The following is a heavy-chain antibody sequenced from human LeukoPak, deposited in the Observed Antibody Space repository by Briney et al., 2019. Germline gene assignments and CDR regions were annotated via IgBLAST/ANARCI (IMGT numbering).Heavy chain of an antibody. CDR1: GASVISDTYY. CDR3: TRNFYASSGYYLDDFYFDF. Sequence: SETLSLTCTVSGASVISDTYYWGWIRQPPGKGLEWIGGIYYSGSTYYSPSLKSQVTMSVDTSTNQFSLELISVTAADTALYYCTRNFYASSGYYLDDFYFDFWGQGTLVTVSS. D-gene: IGHD3-22*01. V-gene: IGHV4-39*07. J-gene: IGHJ4*02. CDR2: IYYSGST.